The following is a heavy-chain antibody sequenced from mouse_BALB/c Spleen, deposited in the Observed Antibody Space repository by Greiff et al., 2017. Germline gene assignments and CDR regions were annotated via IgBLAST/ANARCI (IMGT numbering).Heavy chain of an antibody. Sequence: VQLQQSGPELVKPGASVKISCKASGYSFTGYYMHWVKQSHVKSLEWIGRINPYNGATSYNQNFKDKASLTVDKSSSTAYMELHSLTSEDSAVYYCARSETGFDYWGQGTTLTVSS. D-gene: IGHD4-1*01. CDR2: INPYNGAT. V-gene: IGHV1-31*01. CDR1: GYSFTGYY. CDR3: ARSETGFDY. J-gene: IGHJ2*01.